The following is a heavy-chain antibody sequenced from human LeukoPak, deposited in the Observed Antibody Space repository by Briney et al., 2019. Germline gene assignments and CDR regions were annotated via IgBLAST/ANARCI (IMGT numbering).Heavy chain of an antibody. D-gene: IGHD4-17*01. CDR3: ARAMTTTDRYFDL. Sequence: PSETLSLTCTVSGGSISSSSYYWGWIRQPPGKGLEWIGSIYYSESTYYNPSLKSRVTISVDTSKKQFSLKLSSVTAADTAVYYCARAMTTTDRYFDLWGRGTLVTVSS. CDR2: IYYSEST. V-gene: IGHV4-39*07. CDR1: GGSISSSSYY. J-gene: IGHJ2*01.